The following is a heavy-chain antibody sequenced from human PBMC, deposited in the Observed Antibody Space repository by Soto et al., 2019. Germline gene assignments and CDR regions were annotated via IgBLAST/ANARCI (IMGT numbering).Heavy chain of an antibody. J-gene: IGHJ3*01. CDR1: GGPIYSGGYS. D-gene: IGHD5-18*01. CDR2: FHYSGSP. Sequence: PSETLSLTCAVSGGPIYSGGYSWSWIRQSPGKGLEWIGYFHYSGSPYYNPSLKSRVTISLDRSKNQFSLKLSSVTAADTAVYYCASGYVDTSMVDFWGPGTMVTVSS. V-gene: IGHV4-30-2*06. CDR3: ASGYVDTSMVDF.